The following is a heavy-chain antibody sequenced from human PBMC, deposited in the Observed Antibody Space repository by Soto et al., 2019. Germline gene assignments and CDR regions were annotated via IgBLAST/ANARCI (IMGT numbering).Heavy chain of an antibody. V-gene: IGHV2-5*02. CDR3: ARDFWSAYDY. CDR2: VYWDDDK. Sequence: QITLKESGPTLVKPTQTLTLTCTFSGFSVTTSGMGVAWIRQPPGKALEWLALVYWDDDKRYRSSLRSRLTITRDTSKSQVVLTMTNVDPVDTGTYYCARDFWSAYDYWGPGMLVTVSS. J-gene: IGHJ4*02. CDR1: GFSVTTSGMG. D-gene: IGHD3-3*01.